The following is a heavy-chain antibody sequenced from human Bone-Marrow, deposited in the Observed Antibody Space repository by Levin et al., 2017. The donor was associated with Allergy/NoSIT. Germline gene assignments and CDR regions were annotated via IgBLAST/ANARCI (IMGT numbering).Heavy chain of an antibody. CDR3: TRDRSRIAAAGSYYYYGMDV. CDR1: GFTFGDYA. J-gene: IGHJ6*02. V-gene: IGHV3-49*04. CDR2: IRSKAYGGTT. D-gene: IGHD6-13*01. Sequence: GGSLKLSCTASGFTFGDYAMSWVRQAPGKGLEWVGFIRSKAYGGTTEYAASVKGRFTISRDDSKSIAYLQMNSLKTEDTAVYYCTRDRSRIAAAGSYYYYGMDVWGQGTTVTVSS.